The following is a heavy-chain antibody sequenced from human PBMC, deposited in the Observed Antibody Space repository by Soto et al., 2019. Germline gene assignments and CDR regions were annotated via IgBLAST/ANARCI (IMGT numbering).Heavy chain of an antibody. J-gene: IGHJ4*02. V-gene: IGHV3-30*18. Sequence: QVQLVESGGGVVQPGRSLRLSCAASGFTFSSYGMHWVRQAPGKGLEWVAVISYDGSNKYYADSVKGRFTISRDNSKNTLYLQMNSLRAEDTAVYYCAKDLRPEYYDSSGYYEYFDYWGQGTLVTVSS. D-gene: IGHD3-22*01. CDR3: AKDLRPEYYDSSGYYEYFDY. CDR1: GFTFSSYG. CDR2: ISYDGSNK.